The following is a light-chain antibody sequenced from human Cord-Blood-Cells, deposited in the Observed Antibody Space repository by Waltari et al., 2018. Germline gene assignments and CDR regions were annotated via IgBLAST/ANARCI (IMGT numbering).Light chain of an antibody. V-gene: IGKV3-11*01. Sequence: EIVLTQSPATLSLSPGERATLSCRASQSVSSYLAWYQQKPGQAPRLLIYAASSRATGIPARFSGRWSGTDFTLTISRLEPEDFAVYYCQQRSNCTFGGGTMVEIK. CDR2: AAS. J-gene: IGKJ4*01. CDR1: QSVSSY. CDR3: QQRSNCT.